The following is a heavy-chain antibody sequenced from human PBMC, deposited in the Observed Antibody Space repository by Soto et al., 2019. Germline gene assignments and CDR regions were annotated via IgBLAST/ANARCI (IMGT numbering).Heavy chain of an antibody. CDR2: IYYSGST. V-gene: IGHV4-61*01. CDR3: AREGIAVAGFDY. Sequence: PSETLCLTCTVSGGSVSSGSYYWSWIRQPPGKGLEWIGYIYYSGSTNYNPSLKSRVTISVDTSKNQFSLKLSSVTAADTAVYYCAREGIAVAGFDYWGQGTLVTVSS. D-gene: IGHD6-19*01. J-gene: IGHJ4*02. CDR1: GGSVSSGSYY.